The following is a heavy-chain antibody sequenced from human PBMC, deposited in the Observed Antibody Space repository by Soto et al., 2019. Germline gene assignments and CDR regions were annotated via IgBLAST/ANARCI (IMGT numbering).Heavy chain of an antibody. J-gene: IGHJ6*02. CDR1: GGSFRDYA. CDR2: VMAVFGTA. V-gene: IGHV1-69*01. Sequence: QVHLVQSGAEVKKPGSSVKVSCRVSGGSFRDYAISWVRQAPGQGPEWLGGVMAVFGTATYAQRFQGRVTXXXXXXXXXXXXXXXXXXXXXXXXXXCATSRGFYAAMDVWGQGTTVSVSS. CDR3: ATSRGFYAAMDV. D-gene: IGHD3-16*01.